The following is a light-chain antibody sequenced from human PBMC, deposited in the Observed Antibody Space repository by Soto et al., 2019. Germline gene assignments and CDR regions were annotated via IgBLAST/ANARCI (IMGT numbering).Light chain of an antibody. CDR3: SSFTSDRIYV. J-gene: IGLJ1*01. CDR2: GVT. V-gene: IGLV2-14*03. Sequence: VLTQPTSVSGSPGQSITISCTGNHNDIGTYDYVSWYQQHPGRAPRLLIYGVTTRPSGISDRFSASKSGLTASLTISGLQPEDEADYYCSSFTSDRIYVFGPGTKV. CDR1: HNDIGTYDY.